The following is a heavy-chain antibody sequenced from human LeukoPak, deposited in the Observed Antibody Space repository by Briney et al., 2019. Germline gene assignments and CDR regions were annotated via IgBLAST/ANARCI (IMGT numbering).Heavy chain of an antibody. J-gene: IGHJ3*02. CDR1: GGSISSSSYY. CDR2: IYYSGST. Sequence: SETLSLTCTVSGGSISSSSYYWGWIRQPPGKGLEWIGIIYYSGSTYYNPSLKSRVTLSVDTSKNQFSLKLSSVTAADTALYYCARMGHYDSSGRYRGAFDIWGQGTMVTVSS. CDR3: ARMGHYDSSGRYRGAFDI. D-gene: IGHD3-22*01. V-gene: IGHV4-39*07.